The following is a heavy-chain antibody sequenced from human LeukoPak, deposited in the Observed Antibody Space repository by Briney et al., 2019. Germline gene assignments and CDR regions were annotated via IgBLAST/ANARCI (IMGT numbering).Heavy chain of an antibody. CDR3: ARYLWFGEFPSDPSGMFFGMDV. J-gene: IGHJ6*04. CDR2: ISAYNGNT. Sequence: ASVKVSCKASGYTFTSYGISWLRQAPGQGLEGRGWISAYNGNTNYAQKLQGRVTITTNTSTSTAYMELRSLRSDDPAVYYCARYLWFGEFPSDPSGMFFGMDVWGKGTTVTVSS. V-gene: IGHV1-18*04. CDR1: GYTFTSYG. D-gene: IGHD3-10*01.